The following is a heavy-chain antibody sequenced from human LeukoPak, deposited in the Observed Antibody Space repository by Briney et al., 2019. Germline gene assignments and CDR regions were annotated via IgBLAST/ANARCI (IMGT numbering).Heavy chain of an antibody. V-gene: IGHV3-21*04. J-gene: IGHJ4*02. CDR2: ISSSSSYI. D-gene: IGHD3-22*01. Sequence: PGGSLRLSCAASGFTFSSYSMNWVRQAPGKGLEWVSSISSSSSYIYYADSVKGRFTISRDNAKNSLYLQMNSLRAEDTAVYYCARDYYDSSGYYGASYYFDYWGQGTLVTVSS. CDR3: ARDYYDSSGYYGASYYFDY. CDR1: GFTFSSYS.